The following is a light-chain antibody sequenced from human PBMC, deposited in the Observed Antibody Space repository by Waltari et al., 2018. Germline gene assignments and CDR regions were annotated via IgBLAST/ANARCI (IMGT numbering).Light chain of an antibody. J-gene: IGKJ2*01. V-gene: IGKV2D-29*02. CDR3: MQSIQLPYT. CDR1: QSLLRSDGKTY. CDR2: EVS. Sequence: DVVMTQTPLSLSVTPGQPASISCESSQSLLRSDGKTYLYWFLQRPGQSPQLLIYEVSHRFSGVPDRFSGSGSGTDFILKISRVEAEDVGLCYSMQSIQLPYTFGQGTNLEIK.